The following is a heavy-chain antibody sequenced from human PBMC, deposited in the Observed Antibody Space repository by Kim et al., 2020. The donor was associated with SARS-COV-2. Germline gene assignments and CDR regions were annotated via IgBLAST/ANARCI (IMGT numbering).Heavy chain of an antibody. V-gene: IGHV3-30*18. CDR1: GFTFTTYG. CDR2: ISYDGSNE. D-gene: IGHD3-3*01. Sequence: GGSLRLSCVASGFTFTTYGMHWVRQAPGKGLEWVAVISYDGSNENHADSVKGRFTISRDVTKNTLFLQMNSLRAEDTALYYCAKDRRPNTIFGVFMDSWGQGALVTVSS. J-gene: IGHJ5*02. CDR3: AKDRRPNTIFGVFMDS.